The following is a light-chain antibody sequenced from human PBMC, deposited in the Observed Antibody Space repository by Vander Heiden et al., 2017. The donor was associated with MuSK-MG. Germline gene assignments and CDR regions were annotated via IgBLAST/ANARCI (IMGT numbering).Light chain of an antibody. J-gene: IGKJ1*01. CDR3: QQEDSFPWT. CDR1: QGISSY. Sequence: VLWMTQSPSLLSASTGDRVNSSCRLNQGISSYLAWYQQKPGKAPELLIYAASTLQSGVPSRFSGSGAGTDFTLTISCLQSEDVATYYCQQEDSFPWTFGQRTKVEIK. CDR2: AAS. V-gene: IGKV1D-8*01.